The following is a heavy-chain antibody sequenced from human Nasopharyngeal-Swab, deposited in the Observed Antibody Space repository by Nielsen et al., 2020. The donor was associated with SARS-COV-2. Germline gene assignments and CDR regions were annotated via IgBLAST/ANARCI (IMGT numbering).Heavy chain of an antibody. CDR3: ARDTGGPPNYFDP. J-gene: IGHJ5*02. Sequence: GGSLRLSCVASGFTFSGYTMNWVRQAPGKGLEWISSIISTTPYIYYADSVKGRFTISRDNAKNSLYLQMNFLRVEDTAMYYCARDTGGPPNYFDPWGQGTLVTVSS. D-gene: IGHD1-7*01. CDR2: IISTTPYI. V-gene: IGHV3-21*01. CDR1: GFTFSGYT.